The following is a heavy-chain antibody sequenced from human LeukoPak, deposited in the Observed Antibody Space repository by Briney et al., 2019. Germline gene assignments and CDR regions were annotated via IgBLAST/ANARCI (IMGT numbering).Heavy chain of an antibody. CDR1: GGSINYYY. D-gene: IGHD1-26*01. J-gene: IGHJ5*02. V-gene: IGHV4-4*07. CDR2: IYSSGST. Sequence: SETLSLTCTVSGGSINYYYWTWIRQPAGKGLEWIGRIYSSGSTNYNPSLKSRVTISVDKSKNQFSLKLSSVTAADTAVYYCAKASVGARFFDPWGQGTLVTVSS. CDR3: AKASVGARFFDP.